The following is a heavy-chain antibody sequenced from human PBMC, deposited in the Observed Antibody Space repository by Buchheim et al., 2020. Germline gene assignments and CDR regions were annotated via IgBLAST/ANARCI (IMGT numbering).Heavy chain of an antibody. D-gene: IGHD2-21*02. CDR3: ARESAKDLPFPPDY. CDR2: ISSSSSTI. CDR1: GFTFSSYS. Sequence: EVQLVESGGGLVQPGGSLRLSCAASGFTFSSYSMNWVRQAPGKGREWVSYISSSSSTIYYADSVKGRFTISRDNAKNSRYLQMNSLRAEDTAVYYCARESAKDLPFPPDYWGQGTL. J-gene: IGHJ4*02. V-gene: IGHV3-48*01.